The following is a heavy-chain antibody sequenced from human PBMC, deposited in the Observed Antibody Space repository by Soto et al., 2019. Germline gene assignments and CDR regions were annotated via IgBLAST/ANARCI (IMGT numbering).Heavy chain of an antibody. CDR2: INPNGGST. CDR3: SMDQWLSPGGGGTEPLDI. J-gene: IGHJ3*02. Sequence: QVQLVQSGAEVKKPGASVKISGEASGYSFTSQYVHWVRQAPGQGLEWMGIINPNGGSTTYAQKFPGRVTLTREPSTSSVFMGPSSPPSGDTAPFFVSMDQWLSPGGGGTEPLDIWGQGTMVTVAS. CDR1: GYSFTSQY. D-gene: IGHD6-19*01. V-gene: IGHV1-46*01.